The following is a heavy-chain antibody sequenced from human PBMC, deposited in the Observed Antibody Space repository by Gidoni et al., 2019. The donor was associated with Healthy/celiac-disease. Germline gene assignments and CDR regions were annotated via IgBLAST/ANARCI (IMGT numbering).Heavy chain of an antibody. Sequence: QLQLQESGPGLVKPSETLSLTCTVSGGSISSSSYYWGWIRQPPGKGLEWIGSIYYSGSTYYNPALKRRVTISVDTSKNQFSLKLSSVTAADTAVYYCARGIAAAGLPSNWFDPWGQGTLVTVSS. D-gene: IGHD6-13*01. V-gene: IGHV4-39*01. CDR2: IYYSGST. CDR1: GGSISSSSYY. J-gene: IGHJ5*02. CDR3: ARGIAAAGLPSNWFDP.